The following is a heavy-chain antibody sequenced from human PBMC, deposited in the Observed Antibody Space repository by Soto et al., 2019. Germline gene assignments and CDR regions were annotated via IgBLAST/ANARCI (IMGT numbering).Heavy chain of an antibody. CDR3: AHSVVAGLGYYVDF. CDR2: IYWDDDK. J-gene: IGHJ4*02. Sequence: QITLKESRPTLVKPTQTLTLTCTFSGFSLSSTRVAVGWIRQPPGKALELLALIYWDDDKRYSPFLKSRLTSTKDTSKNQVVLTMTKMDPVDTATYYCAHSVVAGLGYYVDFWGQGTLCTVSS. V-gene: IGHV2-5*02. D-gene: IGHD6-19*01. CDR1: GFSLSSTRVA.